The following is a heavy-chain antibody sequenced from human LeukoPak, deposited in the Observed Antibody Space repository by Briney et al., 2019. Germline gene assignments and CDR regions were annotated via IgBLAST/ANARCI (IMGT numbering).Heavy chain of an antibody. V-gene: IGHV4-38-2*02. CDR3: ASGYYYGSGSPDY. CDR1: GYSISRGYY. D-gene: IGHD3-10*01. J-gene: IGHJ4*02. CDR2: IYHSGST. Sequence: SETLSLTCTVSGYSISRGYYWGWIRQPPGKGLECIGSIYHSGSTYYNPSLKSRVTISVDTSKNQFSLKLSSVTAADTAVYYCASGYYYGSGSPDYWGQGTLVTVSS.